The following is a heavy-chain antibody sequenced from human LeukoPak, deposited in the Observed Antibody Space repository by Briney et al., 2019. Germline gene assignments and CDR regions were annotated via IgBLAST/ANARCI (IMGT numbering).Heavy chain of an antibody. CDR3: ASGQIVDDAFDI. Sequence: SETLSLTCTVSGGSISSYYWSWIRQPPGKGLEWIGYIYYSGSTNYNPSLKSRVTISVDTSKNQFSLKLGSVTAADTAVYYCASGQIVDDAFDIWGQGTMVTVSS. CDR1: GGSISSYY. CDR2: IYYSGST. J-gene: IGHJ3*02. V-gene: IGHV4-59*01. D-gene: IGHD3-22*01.